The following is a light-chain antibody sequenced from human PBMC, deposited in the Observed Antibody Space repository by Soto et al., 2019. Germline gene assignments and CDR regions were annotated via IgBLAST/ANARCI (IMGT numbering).Light chain of an antibody. CDR2: GAS. CDR1: QDISNF. CDR3: QQYHSYPVT. J-gene: IGKJ4*01. Sequence: DIQMTQSPSSLSASVGDTVTITCRASQDISNFLGWFQQKPGKAPKSLIYGASSLQSGVPSKFSGSGSDTDFTLTISSLQPEDSASYFCQQYHSYPVTFGGGTKVEIK. V-gene: IGKV1-16*02.